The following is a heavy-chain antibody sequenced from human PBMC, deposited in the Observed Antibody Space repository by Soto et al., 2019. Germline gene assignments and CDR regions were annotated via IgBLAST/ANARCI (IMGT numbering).Heavy chain of an antibody. J-gene: IGHJ6*03. V-gene: IGHV1-2*04. CDR3: ARESGGATATLDYYYFYMDV. CDR2: INPNGGVT. D-gene: IGHD5-12*01. Sequence: QVQLVQSGAEVKKPGASVTVSCRSSGYTFNEYYIHWVRQAPGQGLDWMGWINPNGGVTKYAQKFQGWVSMTRDTSIRTVYMQLSRLRSDDTAVYYCARESGGATATLDYYYFYMDVWGTGTTVTVSS. CDR1: GYTFNEYY.